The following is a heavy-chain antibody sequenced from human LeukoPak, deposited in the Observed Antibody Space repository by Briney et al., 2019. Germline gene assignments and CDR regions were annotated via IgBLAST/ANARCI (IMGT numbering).Heavy chain of an antibody. CDR1: GGSISSGSYY. J-gene: IGHJ4*02. D-gene: IGHD4-17*01. V-gene: IGHV4-61*02. CDR3: ANSIDFDYGDYYFDY. Sequence: SETLSLTCTVSGGSISSGSYYWSWIRQPAGKGLEWIGRIYTSGSTNYNPSLKSRVTISLDTSKNQFSLKLSSVTAADTAVYYCANSIDFDYGDYYFDYWGQGALVTISS. CDR2: IYTSGST.